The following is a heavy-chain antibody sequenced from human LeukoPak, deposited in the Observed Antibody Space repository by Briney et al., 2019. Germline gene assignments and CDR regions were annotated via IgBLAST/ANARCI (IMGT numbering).Heavy chain of an antibody. D-gene: IGHD4-17*01. V-gene: IGHV4-61*02. Sequence: SQTLSLTCTVSGGSISSGSYYWSWIRQPAGKGLEWIGRIYTSGSTNYNPSLKSRVTISVDTSKNQFSLKLSSVTAADTAVYYCARDYGDPSLKYWGQGTLVTVSS. J-gene: IGHJ4*02. CDR2: IYTSGST. CDR3: ARDYGDPSLKY. CDR1: GGSISSGSYY.